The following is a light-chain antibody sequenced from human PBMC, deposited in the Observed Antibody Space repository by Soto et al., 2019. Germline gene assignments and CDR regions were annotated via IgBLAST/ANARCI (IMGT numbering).Light chain of an antibody. CDR1: QSVSSSY. CDR3: QHYDNSPPWT. V-gene: IGKV3-20*01. Sequence: EIVLTQSPGTLSLSPGERATLSCRASQSVSSSYLAWYQQKPGQAPRLLIYGSSSRATGIPGRFSGSESGTDFTLTISRLEPEDFAVYYCQHYDNSPPWTFGQGTKVEIK. CDR2: GSS. J-gene: IGKJ1*01.